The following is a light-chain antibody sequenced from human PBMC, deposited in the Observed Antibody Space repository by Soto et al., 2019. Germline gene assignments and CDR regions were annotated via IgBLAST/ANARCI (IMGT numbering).Light chain of an antibody. V-gene: IGLV2-11*01. CDR1: ASDVVDYND. CDR2: DVS. CDR3: CSYDATSTLV. Sequence: QAALTQPHAVSGSPGQSVTISCTGAASDVVDYNDVSWFQQHPGRSPKLIIFDVSKRPSGVPDRYSGSKSANAASLTISGLQAGDEADYYCCSYDATSTLVFGRATKVTV. J-gene: IGLJ1*01.